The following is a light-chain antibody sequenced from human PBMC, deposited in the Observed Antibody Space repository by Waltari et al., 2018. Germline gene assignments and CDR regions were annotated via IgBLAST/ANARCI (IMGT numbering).Light chain of an antibody. CDR1: ESINSW. V-gene: IGKV1-5*03. Sequence: DIQMTQSPSTLSASVGDKVTITCLASESINSWLAWYQQTPGKAPKVLIYKASTLESGVPSRFSGSASGTEFTLTISSLQPDDFATYYCLQYNTYPYTFGQGTKLEIK. CDR3: LQYNTYPYT. CDR2: KAS. J-gene: IGKJ2*01.